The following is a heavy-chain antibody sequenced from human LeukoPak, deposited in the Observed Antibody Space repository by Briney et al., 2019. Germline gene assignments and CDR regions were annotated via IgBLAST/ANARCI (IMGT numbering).Heavy chain of an antibody. V-gene: IGHV5-51*01. Sequence: GESLKISCKGSGYSFTSYWIGWVRQMPGKGLEWMGIIYPGDSDTRYSPSFQGQVTISADKSISTAYLQWSSLKASDTAMYYCALPGEDTANGGYFQHWGQGTLVTVSS. CDR2: IYPGDSDT. J-gene: IGHJ1*01. CDR1: GYSFTSYW. CDR3: ALPGEDTANGGYFQH. D-gene: IGHD5-18*01.